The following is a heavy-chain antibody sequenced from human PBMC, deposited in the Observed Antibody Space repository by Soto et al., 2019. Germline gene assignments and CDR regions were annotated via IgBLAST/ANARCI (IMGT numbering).Heavy chain of an antibody. CDR3: AKWGLPPYCGGDCHFDY. J-gene: IGHJ4*02. V-gene: IGHV3-23*01. D-gene: IGHD2-21*02. CDR1: GFTFSSYA. Sequence: EVQLLESGGGLVQPGGSLRLSCAASGFTFSSYAMSWVRQAPGKGLEWVSAISGSGGSTYYADSVKGRFTNSRDNSKNTLDLQMNSLRAEDTAVYYCAKWGLPPYCGGDCHFDYWGQGTLVTVSS. CDR2: ISGSGGST.